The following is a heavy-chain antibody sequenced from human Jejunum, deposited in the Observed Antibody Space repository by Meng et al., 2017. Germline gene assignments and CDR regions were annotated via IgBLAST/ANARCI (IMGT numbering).Heavy chain of an antibody. CDR2: IYYSGST. Sequence: PLPEAAPVLVQPSQSLSLTCTVSGGSISSCGYYWSWIRLHPGKGLEWLGYIYYSGSTYYNPSLKTRLTMSVDTSKNQFSLKLPSVTDADTAVYFCARVGPMYCSGSSCYSFDPWGPGTLVTVSS. CDR3: ARVGPMYCSGSSCYSFDP. J-gene: IGHJ5*02. CDR1: GGSISSCGYY. V-gene: IGHV4-31*03. D-gene: IGHD2-15*01.